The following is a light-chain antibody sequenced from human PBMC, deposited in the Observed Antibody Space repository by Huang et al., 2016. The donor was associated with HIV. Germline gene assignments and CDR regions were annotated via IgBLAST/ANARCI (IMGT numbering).Light chain of an antibody. CDR3: LQDHNYPRT. J-gene: IGKJ1*01. V-gene: IGKV1-6*01. CDR2: GAS. Sequence: AIQMTQSPSSLSASFGDRVTITCRASQGIKDDLDWYQQKPGKAPKHLISGASTLRSGVPSRVSGSGSGTDFTLTISSLQPEDGATYYCLQDHNYPRTFGQGTKVEI. CDR1: QGIKDD.